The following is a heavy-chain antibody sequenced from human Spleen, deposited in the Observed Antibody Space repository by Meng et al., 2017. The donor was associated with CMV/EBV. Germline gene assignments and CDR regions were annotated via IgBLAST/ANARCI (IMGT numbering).Heavy chain of an antibody. CDR1: GFTFSDYY. Sequence: GESLKISCAASGFTFSDYYMSWIRQAPGKGLEWISYISTSGSTKYYADSVKGRFTISRDNAKNSLSLQMNSLRVEDTAVYYCAKEGTYYDILTGYPTYHYYGMDVWGQGTTVTVSS. V-gene: IGHV3-11*01. CDR3: AKEGTYYDILTGYPTYHYYGMDV. CDR2: ISTSGSTK. J-gene: IGHJ6*02. D-gene: IGHD3-9*01.